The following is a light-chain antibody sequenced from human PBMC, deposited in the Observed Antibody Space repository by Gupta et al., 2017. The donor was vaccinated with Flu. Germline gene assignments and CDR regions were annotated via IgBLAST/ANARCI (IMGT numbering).Light chain of an antibody. V-gene: IGKV3-15*01. J-gene: IGKJ3*01. CDR1: QSVSSN. CDR3: QQDNNWPQT. CDR2: GAF. Sequence: PATLSVSPGERATLSCRASQSVSSNLAWYQQKPGQAPRLLIYGAFIRATGIPARFSGSGSGTEFTLTISSLQSEDFALYYCQQDNNWPQTFGHGTKVDIK.